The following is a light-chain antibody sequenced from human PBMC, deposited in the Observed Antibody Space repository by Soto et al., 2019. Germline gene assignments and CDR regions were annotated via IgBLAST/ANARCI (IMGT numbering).Light chain of an antibody. CDR2: EVS. J-gene: IGLJ1*01. CDR1: SSDVGGYNY. V-gene: IGLV2-14*01. Sequence: QSALTQPASVSGSPGQSITISCTGTSSDVGGYNYVSWYQQHPGKAPKLMIYEVSNRPSGVSNRFSGSKSGNTASLTISGLQAEDEAEYYCCSYVGATTDVFGSGTKLTVL. CDR3: CSYVGATTDV.